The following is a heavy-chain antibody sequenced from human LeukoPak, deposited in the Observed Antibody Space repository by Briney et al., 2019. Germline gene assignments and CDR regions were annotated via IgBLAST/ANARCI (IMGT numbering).Heavy chain of an antibody. CDR1: GFTLSSYA. V-gene: IGHV3-23*01. CDR3: ARDFRDYYGSGKGPSDY. CDR2: ISVSGNT. J-gene: IGHJ4*02. D-gene: IGHD3-10*01. Sequence: PGGSLRLSCAASGFTLSSYAMSWVRQGPGKGLEWVSAISVSGNTYHADSVKGRFTISRDSSKNSLYLQMNSLRAEDTAVYYCARDFRDYYGSGKGPSDYWGQGTLVTVSS.